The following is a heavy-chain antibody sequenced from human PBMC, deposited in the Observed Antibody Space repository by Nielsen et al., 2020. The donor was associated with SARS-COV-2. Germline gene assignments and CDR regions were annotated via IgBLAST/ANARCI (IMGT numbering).Heavy chain of an antibody. CDR2: IYYSGST. Sequence: SETLSLTCTVSGGSISSGGYYWSWIRQHPGKGLEWIGYIYYSGSTYYNPSLKSRVTISVDTSKNQFSLKLNSVTAADTAVYYCARERVIGANWFDPWGQGTLVTVSS. D-gene: IGHD3-10*01. CDR1: GGSISSGGYY. CDR3: ARERVIGANWFDP. J-gene: IGHJ5*02. V-gene: IGHV4-31*03.